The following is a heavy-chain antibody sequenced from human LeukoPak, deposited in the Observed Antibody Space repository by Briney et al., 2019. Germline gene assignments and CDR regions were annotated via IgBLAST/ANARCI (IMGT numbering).Heavy chain of an antibody. V-gene: IGHV3-23*01. Sequence: GGSLRLSCAASGFTFSSYAMSWVHQAPGKGLEWVSAISGSGGSTYYADSVKGRFTISRDDSKNTLYLQMNSLRAEDTAAYYCAKDSETGSSGWFDYWGQGTLVTVSS. CDR3: AKDSETGSSGWFDY. CDR2: ISGSGGST. J-gene: IGHJ4*02. CDR1: GFTFSSYA. D-gene: IGHD6-19*01.